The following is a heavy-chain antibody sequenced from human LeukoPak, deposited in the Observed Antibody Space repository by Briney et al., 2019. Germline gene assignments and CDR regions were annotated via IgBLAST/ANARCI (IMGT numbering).Heavy chain of an antibody. D-gene: IGHD3-9*01. CDR3: ATDLVLVTGDAFDI. CDR1: GCTLPELS. Sequence: SVQVSCQVSGCTLPELSMHWVRQAPGKGLEWMGVFDHEDVEKSYAQKFQGRVTMPEDTSTDTAYMELSSLRSEDTAVYYCATDLVLVTGDAFDIWGQGTMVTVSS. V-gene: IGHV1-24*01. J-gene: IGHJ3*02. CDR2: FDHEDVEK.